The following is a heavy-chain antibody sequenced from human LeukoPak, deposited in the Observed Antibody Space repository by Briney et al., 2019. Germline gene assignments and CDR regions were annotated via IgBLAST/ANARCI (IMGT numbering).Heavy chain of an antibody. Sequence: ASVKVSCKASGYTFTGYYIHWVRHAPGQGLEWLGWINPKSGDTNYPQKFLGRVAVTRDTSISTAYMELNRLTSDDTAVYYCATDMTSVTTFDYWGQGTLVTVSS. CDR2: INPKSGDT. V-gene: IGHV1-2*02. D-gene: IGHD4-17*01. J-gene: IGHJ4*02. CDR3: ATDMTSVTTFDY. CDR1: GYTFTGYY.